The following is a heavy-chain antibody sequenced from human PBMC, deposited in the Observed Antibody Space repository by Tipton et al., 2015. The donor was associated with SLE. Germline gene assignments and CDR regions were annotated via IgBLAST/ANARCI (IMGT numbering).Heavy chain of an antibody. J-gene: IGHJ4*02. CDR1: GFTFSDYY. Sequence: QLVQSGPEVKKPGASVKVSCKAGGFTFSDYYMYWVRQAPGQGLEWMGILNPSGTSATYAPKFRGRVTMTRDTSTSTVYMEVNSLRSEDTAVYYCARDEFSSGWPLDYWGQGTLVTVSS. CDR2: LNPSGTSA. D-gene: IGHD6-19*01. CDR3: ARDEFSSGWPLDY. V-gene: IGHV1-46*01.